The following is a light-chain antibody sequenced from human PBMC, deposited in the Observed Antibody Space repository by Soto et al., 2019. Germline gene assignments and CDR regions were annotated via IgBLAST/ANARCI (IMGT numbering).Light chain of an antibody. CDR2: GAS. CDR1: QSITNN. V-gene: IGKV3-15*01. Sequence: ELVMTQSPATLSLSPGERATLSRRASQSITNNLAWYQQRPGQAPRLLIYGASTRATGVPARFSGSGSGTEFTLTISSLQSEAFATYYCQHFNNWPPQLTFGGGTKVDIK. CDR3: QHFNNWPPQLT. J-gene: IGKJ4*01.